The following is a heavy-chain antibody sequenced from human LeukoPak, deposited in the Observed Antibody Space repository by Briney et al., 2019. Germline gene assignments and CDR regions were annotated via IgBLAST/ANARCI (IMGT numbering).Heavy chain of an antibody. D-gene: IGHD3-9*01. CDR3: ARGNYDILTGYYRISYYFDY. CDR2: IYPGDSDT. V-gene: IGHV5-51*01. J-gene: IGHJ4*02. CDR1: GYSFTSYW. Sequence: PGESLKISCKGSGYSFTSYWIGWVRQMPGKGLEWMGIIYPGDSDTRYSPSFQGQVTISADKSISTAYLQWSSLKASDTAMYYCARGNYDILTGYYRISYYFDYWGQGTLVTVSS.